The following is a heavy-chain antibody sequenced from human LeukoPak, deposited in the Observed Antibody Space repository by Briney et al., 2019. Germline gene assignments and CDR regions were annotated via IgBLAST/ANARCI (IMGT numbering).Heavy chain of an antibody. CDR3: ARDLLERVRGVMLKVYYYYGTDV. CDR2: VIPIFGTA. CDR1: GGTFSSYA. V-gene: IGHV1-69*13. D-gene: IGHD3-10*01. Sequence: SVKVSCKASGGTFSSYAISWVRQAPGQGLEWMGGVIPIFGTANYAQKFQGRVTITADESTSTAYMELSSLRSEDTAVYYCARDLLERVRGVMLKVYYYYGTDVWGQGTTVTVSS. J-gene: IGHJ6*02.